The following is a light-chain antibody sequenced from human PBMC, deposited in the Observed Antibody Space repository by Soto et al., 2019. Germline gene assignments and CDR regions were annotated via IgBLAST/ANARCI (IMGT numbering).Light chain of an antibody. V-gene: IGKV3-11*01. CDR3: QQRSSWPS. J-gene: IGKJ5*01. CDR2: DAS. CDR1: QSVSTY. Sequence: EVALTQSPGTLSLSPGERATLSCRASQSVSTYLAWYQQKPGQAPRLLIYDASNRATGIPARFSGSGSGTDFTLTISSLEPEDFAVYHCQQRSSWPSFRQGTRREIK.